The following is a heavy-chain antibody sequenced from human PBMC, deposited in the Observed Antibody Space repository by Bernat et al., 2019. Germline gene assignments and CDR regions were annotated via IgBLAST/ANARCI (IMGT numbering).Heavy chain of an antibody. Sequence: QVQLVQSGAEVKKPGASVKVSCKASGYTFTSYAMHWVRQAPGQRLEWMGWINAGNGNTKYSQKFQGRVTITRDTSASTTYMELSSLRSEDTAVYYCARGGEVMTTMFLDYWGQGTLVTVSS. V-gene: IGHV1-3*01. CDR2: INAGNGNT. CDR3: ARGGEVMTTMFLDY. CDR1: GYTFTSYA. D-gene: IGHD4-17*01. J-gene: IGHJ4*02.